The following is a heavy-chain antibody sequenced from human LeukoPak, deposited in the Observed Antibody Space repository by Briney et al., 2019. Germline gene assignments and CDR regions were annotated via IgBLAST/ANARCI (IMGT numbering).Heavy chain of an antibody. CDR2: INPNSGGT. CDR3: ASGYSSSSGFDY. V-gene: IGHV1-2*06. Sequence: ASVKVSCNASGYTFTGSYMDWVRQAPGQGLEWMGRINPNSGGTNYVQKFQGRVTMTRDTSITTAYMELSRLRSDDTAVYYCASGYSSSSGFDYWGQGTLVTVSS. J-gene: IGHJ4*02. CDR1: GYTFTGSY. D-gene: IGHD6-6*01.